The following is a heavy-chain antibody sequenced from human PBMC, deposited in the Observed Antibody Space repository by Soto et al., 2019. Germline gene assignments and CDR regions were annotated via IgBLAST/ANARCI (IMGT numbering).Heavy chain of an antibody. CDR2: ILYTGSA. J-gene: IGHJ5*02. V-gene: IGHV4-59*01. Sequence: SETLSLTCTVSGVSIGNYYWSWIRQPPGNGLEWIGHILYTGSAKYNPSLKSRVTMSLDTSKNQFSLKLTSVTAADTAVYYCARYSSNSDWFDPWGQGTLVTVSS. CDR1: GVSIGNYY. D-gene: IGHD6-13*01. CDR3: ARYSSNSDWFDP.